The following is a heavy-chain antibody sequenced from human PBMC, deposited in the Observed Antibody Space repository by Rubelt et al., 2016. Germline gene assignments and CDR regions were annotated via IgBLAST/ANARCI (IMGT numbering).Heavy chain of an antibody. V-gene: IGHV4-4*02. CDR2: MYHSGST. J-gene: IGHJ4*02. CDR3: ARSGSYTLDY. CDR1: GYSISRGYW. D-gene: IGHD1-26*01. Sequence: QVQLQESGPGLVKPSETLSLTCAVSGYSISRGYWWSWVRQPPGKGLEWIGEMYHSGSTNSNPSLKSRVTISIDKSKNQFSLRLSSVTAADTAVYYCARSGSYTLDYWGQGTQVTVSS.